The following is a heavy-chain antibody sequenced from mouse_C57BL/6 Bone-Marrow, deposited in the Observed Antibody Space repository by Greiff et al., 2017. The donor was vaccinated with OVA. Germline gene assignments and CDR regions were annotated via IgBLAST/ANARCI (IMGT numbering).Heavy chain of an antibody. CDR1: GFSLSTCGMG. D-gene: IGHD2-1*01. CDR3: ARFYQLLFAY. J-gene: IGHJ3*01. Sequence: QVTLKESGPGILQPSQTLSLTCSFSGFSLSTCGMGVGRNRQPSGKGLEWLAHTWWDDDKYYNPALKSRLTISKDTSNNQVFLKISNVDTADTATYYCARFYQLLFAYWGQGTLVTVSA. V-gene: IGHV8-8*01. CDR2: TWWDDDK.